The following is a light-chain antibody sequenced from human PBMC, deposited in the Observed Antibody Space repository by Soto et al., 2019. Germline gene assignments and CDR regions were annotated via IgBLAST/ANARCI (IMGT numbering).Light chain of an antibody. CDR2: SAS. V-gene: IGKV1-12*01. CDR3: QQASSFPLT. CDR1: QGIGSW. J-gene: IGKJ4*01. Sequence: IQMTQSPSSVSASVGDTVTITCRASQGIGSWLAWYHQIPGKAPKLLIYSASSLQSGTPSRFTGRGSGAAFTLTITHLQPEDVGVYHCQQASSFPLTFGGGTKVEIK.